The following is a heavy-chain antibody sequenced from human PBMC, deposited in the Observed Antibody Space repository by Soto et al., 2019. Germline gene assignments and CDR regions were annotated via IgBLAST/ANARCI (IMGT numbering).Heavy chain of an antibody. CDR3: ARYLTGYSYGRTTYHYYGMDV. J-gene: IGHJ6*02. CDR1: GYSFTNYW. V-gene: IGHV5-51*01. Sequence: GESLKISCKGSGYSFTNYWIGWVRQMPGKGLEWMGIIYPSDSDTRYSPSFQGQVTISADKSISTAYLQWSSLKASDSAMYYCARYLTGYSYGRTTYHYYGMDVWGQGTTVTVSS. CDR2: IYPSDSDT. D-gene: IGHD5-18*01.